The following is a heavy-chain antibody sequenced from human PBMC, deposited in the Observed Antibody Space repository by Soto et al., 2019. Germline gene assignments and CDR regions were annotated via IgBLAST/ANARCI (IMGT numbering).Heavy chain of an antibody. CDR1: GYTFTHYA. J-gene: IGHJ5*02. CDR3: ARGLAADGA. D-gene: IGHD6-13*01. Sequence: QVQLVQSGAEVKKPGASVKVSCTASGYTFTHYAIHWVRHAPGQRLEWMGFINAGSGNTKYSQTFQGRLTFTKDTPASAAYMDLSRLRSEDPAIYYCARGLAADGAWGPGTLVTVSS. V-gene: IGHV1-3*01. CDR2: INAGSGNT.